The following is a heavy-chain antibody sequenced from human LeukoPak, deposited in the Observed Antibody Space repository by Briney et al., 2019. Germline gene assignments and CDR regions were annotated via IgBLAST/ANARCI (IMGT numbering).Heavy chain of an antibody. V-gene: IGHV1-46*01. J-gene: IGHJ4*02. CDR1: GYTFTSNY. Sequence: ASVKVSCKASGYTFTSNYIHWVRQAPGQGLEWMGMIYPRDGSTSYAQKFQGRVTVTRDTSTSTVHMELSGLRSEDTAVYCCARDQEGFDYWGQGTLVTVSS. CDR2: IYPRDGST. CDR3: ARDQEGFDY.